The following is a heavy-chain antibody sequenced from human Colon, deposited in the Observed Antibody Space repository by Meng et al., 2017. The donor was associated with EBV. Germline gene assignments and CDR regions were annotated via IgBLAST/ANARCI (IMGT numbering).Heavy chain of an antibody. D-gene: IGHD2-15*01. J-gene: IGHJ4*02. CDR2: ISGSGLST. CDR1: GFTFSSSA. CDR3: ATALY. V-gene: IGHV3-23*04. Sequence: GQRVGSGGGLVQPGGSLRLSCAASGFTFSSSALSWVRQAPGRGLEWVSTISGSGLSTYYADSVKGRFTISRDNSKNTLYLQMNSLRAEDTALYYCATALYWGQGTLVTVSS.